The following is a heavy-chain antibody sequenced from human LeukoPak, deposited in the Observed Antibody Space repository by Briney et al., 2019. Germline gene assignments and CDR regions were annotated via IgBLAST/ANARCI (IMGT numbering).Heavy chain of an antibody. CDR1: GGSISSYY. CDR2: IYTSGST. J-gene: IGHJ4*02. CDR3: ARGRGVKWELLPGSYYFDY. Sequence: SETLSLTCTVSGGSISSYYWSWIRQPPGKGLEWIGYIYTSGSTNYNPSLKSRVTISVDTSKNQFSLKLRSVTAADTAVYYCARGRGVKWELLPGSYYFDYWGQGTLVTVSS. V-gene: IGHV4-4*09. D-gene: IGHD1-26*01.